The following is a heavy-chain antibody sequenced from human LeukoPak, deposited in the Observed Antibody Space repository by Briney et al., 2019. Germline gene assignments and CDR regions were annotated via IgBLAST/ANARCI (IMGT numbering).Heavy chain of an antibody. Sequence: GGSLRLSCAASGFTFSSYGMHWVRQAPGKGLEWVAVISYDGSNKYYADSVKGQFTISRDNSKKTLYLQMNSLRAEDTAVYYCAKGITMVRGVMGDAFDIWGQGTMVTVSS. V-gene: IGHV3-30*18. D-gene: IGHD3-10*01. CDR2: ISYDGSNK. CDR3: AKGITMVRGVMGDAFDI. J-gene: IGHJ3*02. CDR1: GFTFSSYG.